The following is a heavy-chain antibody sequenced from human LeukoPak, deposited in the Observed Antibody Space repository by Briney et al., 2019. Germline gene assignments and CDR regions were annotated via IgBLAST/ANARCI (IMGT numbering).Heavy chain of an antibody. D-gene: IGHD3-3*01. CDR3: ARERRFRDAFDI. CDR1: CGSISSYY. V-gene: IGHV4-4*07. J-gene: IGHJ3*02. CDR2: IYTSGST. Sequence: PSETLSLTCTVSCGSISSYYWSWIRQPAGKGLEWIGRIYTSGSTNYNPSLKSRVTMSVDTSKNQFSLKVSSVTAADTAVYYCARERRFRDAFDIWGQGTMVTVSS.